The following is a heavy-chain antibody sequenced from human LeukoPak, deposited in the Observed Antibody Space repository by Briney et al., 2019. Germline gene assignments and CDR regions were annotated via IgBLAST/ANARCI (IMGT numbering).Heavy chain of an antibody. Sequence: PSETLSLTCTVSGGSISSYYWSWIRQPPGKGLEWIGYIYYSGSTNYNPSLKSRVTISVDTSKNQFSLKLSSVTAADTAVYYCARGCTNGVCYSYWGQGTLVTVSS. CDR2: IYYSGST. D-gene: IGHD2-8*01. V-gene: IGHV4-59*01. CDR1: GGSISSYY. J-gene: IGHJ4*02. CDR3: ARGCTNGVCYSY.